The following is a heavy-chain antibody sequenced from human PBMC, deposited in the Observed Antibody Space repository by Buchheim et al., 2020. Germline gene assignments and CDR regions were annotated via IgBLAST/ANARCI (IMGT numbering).Heavy chain of an antibody. CDR1: GDSISHGVYY. Sequence: QVQLQESGPGLVKSSWTLSLTCSVSGDSISHGVYYWSWVRHRPSKGLEWIGYVHYSGNIYYNPSLKSRLSMSIDTSKNQFSLSLTSVTAADTAVYYCARDCGPLYFEGQNWYFDLWGRGTL. CDR2: VHYSGNI. D-gene: IGHD3-22*01. V-gene: IGHV4-30-4*01. CDR3: ARDCGPLYFEGQNWYFDL. J-gene: IGHJ2*01.